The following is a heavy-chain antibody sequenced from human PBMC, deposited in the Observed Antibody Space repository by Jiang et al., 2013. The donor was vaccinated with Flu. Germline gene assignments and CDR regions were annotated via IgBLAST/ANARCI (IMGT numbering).Heavy chain of an antibody. CDR2: DPSDSYN. V-gene: IGHV5-10-1*01. CDR3: ARRGYCSGGNCYPEGWFDP. J-gene: IGHJ5*02. Sequence: DPSDSYNNYSPSFQGHVTISADKSISTAYLQWSSLEASDTAIYYCARRGYCSGGNCYPEGWFDPWGQGTLVTVSS. D-gene: IGHD2-15*01.